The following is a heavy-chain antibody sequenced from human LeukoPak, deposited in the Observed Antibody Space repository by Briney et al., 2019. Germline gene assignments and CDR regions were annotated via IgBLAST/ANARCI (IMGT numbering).Heavy chain of an antibody. J-gene: IGHJ4*02. Sequence: ASVKVSCKASGYIFTSNYIHWVRQAPGQGLEWMGMIYPRDGSTSYAQRFQDRVTVTRDTSTSTVHMELSGLGSEDTAVYYCARDQEGFDYWGQGTQVTVSS. CDR2: IYPRDGST. V-gene: IGHV1-46*01. CDR3: ARDQEGFDY. CDR1: GYIFTSNY.